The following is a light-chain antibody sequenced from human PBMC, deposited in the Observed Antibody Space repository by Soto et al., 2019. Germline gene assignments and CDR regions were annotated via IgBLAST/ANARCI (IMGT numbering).Light chain of an antibody. CDR1: HNISNY. CDR3: QQSYSTPLT. Sequence: DIQMTQSPSSLSASVGHTVTITCRATHNISNYLNCYQQKPWKAPQVLIYAASSLQSGVPSSFSGSGSVTDFTLTISSLQPEDFATYYCQQSYSTPLTFGGGTKVDIK. V-gene: IGKV1-39*01. J-gene: IGKJ4*01. CDR2: AAS.